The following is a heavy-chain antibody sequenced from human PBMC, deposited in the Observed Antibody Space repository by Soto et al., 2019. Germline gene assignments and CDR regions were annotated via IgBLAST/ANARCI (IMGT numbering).Heavy chain of an antibody. CDR1: GFTFINAW. V-gene: IGHV3-15*01. Sequence: GESLKISCAASGFTFINAWMSWVRQAPGRGLEWVGRIKSKNDGATTDYAAIVNGRFTISRDDSKNTLYLQMNSLKTDDTAVYYCATSWFDPWGQGALVTVSS. CDR3: ATSWFDP. CDR2: IKSKNDGATT. J-gene: IGHJ5*02.